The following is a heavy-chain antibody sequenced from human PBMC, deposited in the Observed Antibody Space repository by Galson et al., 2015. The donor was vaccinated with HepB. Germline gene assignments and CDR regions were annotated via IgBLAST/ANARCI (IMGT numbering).Heavy chain of an antibody. J-gene: IGHJ3*02. CDR2: IIPIFGTA. CDR3: AKGPYCSGGSCYLFDACHI. CDR1: GGTFSSYA. V-gene: IGHV1-69*13. Sequence: SVTVSCKASGGTFSSYAISWVRQAPGQGLEWMGGIIPIFGTANYAQKFQGRVTITADESTSTSYMELSSLRSEDTAVYYCAKGPYCSGGSCYLFDACHIWAQETMVTVSS. D-gene: IGHD2-15*01.